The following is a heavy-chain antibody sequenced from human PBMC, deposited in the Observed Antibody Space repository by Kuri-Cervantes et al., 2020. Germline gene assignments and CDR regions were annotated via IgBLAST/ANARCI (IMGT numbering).Heavy chain of an antibody. J-gene: IGHJ4*02. D-gene: IGHD3-10*01. CDR2: IWYDGSNK. V-gene: IGHV3-33*08. CDR3: ARGGFWSITMVQVVIRY. Sequence: GGSLRLSCAASGFTFRSYGMHWVRQAPGQGPERVAVIWYDGSNKYYADSGKGRFTISRDNSKNPLYLQMHSLRAEDTAVYDCARGGFWSITMVQVVIRYWGQGTLVTVSS. CDR1: GFTFRSYG.